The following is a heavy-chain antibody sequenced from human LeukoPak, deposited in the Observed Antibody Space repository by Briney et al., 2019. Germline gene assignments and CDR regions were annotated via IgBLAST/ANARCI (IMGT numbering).Heavy chain of an antibody. CDR3: ARDRWFGESLLAQCDY. CDR1: GFTFSIYS. J-gene: IGHJ4*02. V-gene: IGHV3-48*01. D-gene: IGHD3-10*01. CDR2: ISSTGGTI. Sequence: GGSLRLSCAASGFTFSIYSMTWVRQAPGKGLQWISYISSTGGTIYYADSVKGRFTISRDKAKNSLYLQMNSLRVEDTAVYYCARDRWFGESLLAQCDYWGQGSLVTVSS.